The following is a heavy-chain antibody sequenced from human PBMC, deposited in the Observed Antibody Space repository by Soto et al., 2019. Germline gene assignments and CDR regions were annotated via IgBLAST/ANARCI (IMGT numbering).Heavy chain of an antibody. CDR3: ARGKGAGATYNLDI. CDR1: GFTFGSYG. J-gene: IGHJ6*02. Sequence: QVQLVESGGGVVQPGRSLRLSCAASGFTFGSYGMQWVRQAPGKGLEWVSAIWYDGTNEYYADSVKGRFTISRDNSQNTLYLKMNSLRAEDTALYYCARGKGAGATYNLDIWGQGTTVTVSS. CDR2: IWYDGTNE. D-gene: IGHD1-26*01. V-gene: IGHV3-33*01.